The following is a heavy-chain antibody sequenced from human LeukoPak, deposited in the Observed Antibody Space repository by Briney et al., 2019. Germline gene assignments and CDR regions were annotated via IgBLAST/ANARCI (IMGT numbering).Heavy chain of an antibody. Sequence: ASVKVSCKPSGYTFTAYYIHFVRRAPGQGLEWMGWNNPNSGDTKYAQNFQDRVTMTWDTSVSTAYMELSSLTSDDTAVYYCASKGDGSCSSLHCQGAFDFWGQGSMVTVSS. V-gene: IGHV1-2*02. CDR1: GYTFTAYY. J-gene: IGHJ3*01. CDR2: NNPNSGDT. CDR3: ASKGDGSCSSLHCQGAFDF. D-gene: IGHD2-2*01.